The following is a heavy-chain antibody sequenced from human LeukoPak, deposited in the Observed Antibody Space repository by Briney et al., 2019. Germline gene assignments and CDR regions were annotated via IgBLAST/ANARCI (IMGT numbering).Heavy chain of an antibody. CDR2: IYTSGST. CDR3: ARDLLSALGYCSSTSCFWGFDP. J-gene: IGHJ5*02. Sequence: SETLSLTCTVSGGSISSYYWSWIRQPAGKGLEWIGRIYTSGSTNYNPSLKSRVTMTADTSKNQFSLKLSSVTAADTAVYYCARDLLSALGYCSSTSCFWGFDPWGQGTLVTVSS. D-gene: IGHD2-2*01. V-gene: IGHV4-4*07. CDR1: GGSISSYY.